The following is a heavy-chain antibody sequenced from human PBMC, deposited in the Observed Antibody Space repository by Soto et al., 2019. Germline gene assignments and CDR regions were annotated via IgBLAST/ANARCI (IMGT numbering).Heavy chain of an antibody. CDR1: GFTFSSYW. CDR2: INSDGSST. Sequence: EVQLVESGGGLVQPGGSLRLSCAASGFTFSSYWMHWVRQAPGKGLVWVSRINSDGSSTSYADSVKGRFTISRDNAKNTLYLQMNSLRAEDTAVYYCAVPSIQVRRIGGDAFDIWGQGTMVTVSS. D-gene: IGHD3-10*01. V-gene: IGHV3-74*01. J-gene: IGHJ3*02. CDR3: AVPSIQVRRIGGDAFDI.